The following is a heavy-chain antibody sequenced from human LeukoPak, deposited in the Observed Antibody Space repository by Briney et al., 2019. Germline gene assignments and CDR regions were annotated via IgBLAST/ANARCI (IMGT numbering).Heavy chain of an antibody. CDR1: GYSFTSYW. CDR3: ARLAGSGWYDYYGMDV. J-gene: IGHJ6*02. D-gene: IGHD6-25*01. Sequence: PGESLKISCKPSGYSFTSYWIAWVRQMPGKGLEWMGIIFPGAADTKYSPSFQGQVTISADQSISPAYLQWTSLKASDTASYYCARLAGSGWYDYYGMDVWGQGTTVTVSS. CDR2: IFPGAADT. V-gene: IGHV5-51*01.